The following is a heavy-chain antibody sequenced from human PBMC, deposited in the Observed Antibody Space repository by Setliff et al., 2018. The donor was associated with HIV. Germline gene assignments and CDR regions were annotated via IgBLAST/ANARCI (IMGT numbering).Heavy chain of an antibody. CDR2: ISSSGSTI. V-gene: IGHV3-11*04. CDR3: ARRAYYDNTGPNAFDI. J-gene: IGHJ3*02. Sequence: GGSLRLSCAASGFTFSDYYMSWIRQAPGKGLEWVSYISSSGSTIYYADSVKGRFTISRDNAKNSLYLQISSLRAEDTAVYYCARRAYYDNTGPNAFDIWGQGTMVTVSS. CDR1: GFTFSDYY. D-gene: IGHD3-22*01.